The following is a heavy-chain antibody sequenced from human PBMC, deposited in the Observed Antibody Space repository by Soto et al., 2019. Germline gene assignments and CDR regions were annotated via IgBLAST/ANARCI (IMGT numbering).Heavy chain of an antibody. CDR2: IYYSGST. J-gene: IGHJ6*02. CDR3: ARLYNWNDHYYYGMDV. V-gene: IGHV4-39*01. Sequence: QLQLQESGPGLVKPSETLSLTCTVSGGSISSSSYYWGWIRQPPGKGLEWIGSIYYSGSTYYNPSLKSRVTISVDTSKNQFSLKLSSVTAADTAVYYCARLYNWNDHYYYGMDVWGQGTTVTVSS. CDR1: GGSISSSSYY. D-gene: IGHD1-1*01.